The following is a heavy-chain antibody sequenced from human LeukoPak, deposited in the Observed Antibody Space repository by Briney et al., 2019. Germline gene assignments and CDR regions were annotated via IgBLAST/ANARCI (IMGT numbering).Heavy chain of an antibody. CDR3: AKDGSSSPPGGYFDY. CDR1: GFTFSSYG. CDR2: IWYDGSNK. D-gene: IGHD6-13*01. Sequence: GGSLRLSCAASGFTFSSYGMHWVRQAPGKGLEWVAVIWYDGSNKYYTDSVKGRFTISRDNSKNTLYLQMNSLRAEDTAVYYCAKDGSSSPPGGYFDYWGQGTLVTVSS. V-gene: IGHV3-33*06. J-gene: IGHJ4*02.